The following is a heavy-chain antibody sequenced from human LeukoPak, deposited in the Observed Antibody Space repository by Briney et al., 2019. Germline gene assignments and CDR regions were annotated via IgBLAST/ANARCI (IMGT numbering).Heavy chain of an antibody. J-gene: IGHJ3*02. CDR1: GGTLGSSG. D-gene: IGHD2-2*01. Sequence: SVKVSCKASGGTLGSSGISWVRQAPGQGLEWMGGIIPIFGSPNYAQKFQGRVTITTDESTSTAYMELSSLRSDDTAVYYCARDSPADVVVVPAAFDAFDIWGQGTMVTASS. CDR2: IIPIFGSP. V-gene: IGHV1-69*05. CDR3: ARDSPADVVVVPAAFDAFDI.